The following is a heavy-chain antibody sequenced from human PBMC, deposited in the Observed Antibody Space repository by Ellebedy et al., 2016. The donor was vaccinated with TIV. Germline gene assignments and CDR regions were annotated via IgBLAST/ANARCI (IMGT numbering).Heavy chain of an antibody. CDR2: INSDGSST. D-gene: IGHD3-10*01. CDR1: GFTFSSYW. Sequence: GESLKISXAASGFTFSSYWMHWVCQVPGKGLVWVSRINSDGSSTSYADSVKGRFTISRDNAKNTLYLQMNSLRAEDTAVYYCTGWFAPYWGQGTLVTVSS. J-gene: IGHJ4*02. CDR3: TGWFAPY. V-gene: IGHV3-74*01.